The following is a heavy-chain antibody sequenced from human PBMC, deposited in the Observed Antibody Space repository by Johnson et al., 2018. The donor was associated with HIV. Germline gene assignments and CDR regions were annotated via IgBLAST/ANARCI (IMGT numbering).Heavy chain of an antibody. J-gene: IGHJ3*02. V-gene: IGHV3-23*04. Sequence: VQLVESGGGLVQPGGSLRLSCAASGFTFSSYAMSWVRQAPGKGLEWVSAISGSGGSTYYADSVKGRFTISRDNSKNSLYLQMNSLRAEDTALYYCVRGIVVVVAAGRADAFDIWGQGTMVTVSS. D-gene: IGHD2-15*01. CDR3: VRGIVVVVAAGRADAFDI. CDR1: GFTFSSYA. CDR2: ISGSGGST.